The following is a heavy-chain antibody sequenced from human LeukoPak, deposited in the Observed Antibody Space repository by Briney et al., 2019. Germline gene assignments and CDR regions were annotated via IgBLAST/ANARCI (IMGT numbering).Heavy chain of an antibody. D-gene: IGHD3-10*01. Sequence: PGGSLRLSCAASGFTFSSYSMNWVRQAPGKGLEWVSYISSSSSTIYYADSVKGRFTISRDNAKNSLYLQMNSLRAEDMAVYYCARLLMRDAFDIWGQGTMVTVSS. CDR3: ARLLMRDAFDI. J-gene: IGHJ3*02. CDR2: ISSSSSTI. V-gene: IGHV3-48*04. CDR1: GFTFSSYS.